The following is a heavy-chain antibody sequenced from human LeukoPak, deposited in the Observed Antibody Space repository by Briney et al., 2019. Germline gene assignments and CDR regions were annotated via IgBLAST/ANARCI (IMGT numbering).Heavy chain of an antibody. J-gene: IGHJ4*02. V-gene: IGHV4-39*07. CDR3: ASNLYSSGWYTDY. Sequence: SETLSLTCTVSGGSISSSSYYWGWIRQPPGKGLEWIGSIYYSGSTYYNPSLQSRVTISVDTSKNQFSLKLSSVTAADTAVYYCASNLYSSGWYTDYWGQGTLVTVSS. D-gene: IGHD6-19*01. CDR1: GGSISSSSYY. CDR2: IYYSGST.